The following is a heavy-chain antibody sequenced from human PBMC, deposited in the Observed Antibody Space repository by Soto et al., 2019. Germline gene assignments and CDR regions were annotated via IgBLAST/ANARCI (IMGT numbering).Heavy chain of an antibody. D-gene: IGHD3-16*01. CDR3: ARDGLPFALDI. J-gene: IGHJ3*02. CDR1: GFTFSRHW. V-gene: IGHV3-7*03. CDR2: IKEDGSEK. Sequence: PGGSLRLSCAASGFTFSRHWMSWVRQAPGKGLEWVAKIKEDGSEKNYVDSAKGRFTISRDNAKNSLYLQMNSLRAEDTAVYYCARDGLPFALDIWGQGTMVTVSS.